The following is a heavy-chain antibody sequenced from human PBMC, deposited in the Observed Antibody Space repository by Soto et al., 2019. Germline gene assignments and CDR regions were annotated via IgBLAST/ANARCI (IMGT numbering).Heavy chain of an antibody. Sequence: SKTLSLTCTVSGGSINSDHWSWIRQPPGEGLEWIGYISYSGNTDYNPSLKSLVTISVDTSKNQFSLKLSSVTAADTAVYYCARVLSGSSLFDYWGQGTLVTVSS. D-gene: IGHD1-26*01. CDR3: ARVLSGSSLFDY. V-gene: IGHV4-59*01. CDR2: ISYSGNT. CDR1: GGSINSDH. J-gene: IGHJ4*02.